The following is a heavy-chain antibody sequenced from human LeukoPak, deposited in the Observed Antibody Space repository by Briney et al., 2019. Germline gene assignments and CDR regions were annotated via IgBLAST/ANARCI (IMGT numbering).Heavy chain of an antibody. CDR2: IGTYNGNT. CDR1: GYTFINYA. J-gene: IGHJ3*02. CDR3: VREWDHTRMTFDI. Sequence: ASVKVSRKASGYTFINYAISWVRQAPGQGLEWMGWIGTYNGNTKYAQEFQGSVTMTTDTSTSTGYMELRNLRSGDTAVYFCVREWDHTRMTFDIWGQGTMVTVSS. V-gene: IGHV1-18*01. D-gene: IGHD1-26*01.